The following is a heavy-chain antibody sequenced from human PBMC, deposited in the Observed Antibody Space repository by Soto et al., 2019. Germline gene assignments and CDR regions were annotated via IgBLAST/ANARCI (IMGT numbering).Heavy chain of an antibody. CDR3: ARTPGYTDRNYFDY. CDR1: GYTVTSYY. Sequence: QIQLVQSGAEVKKPGASVKVSCKASGYTVTSYYMDWVRQAPGQGLEWMGIINPSGGSTTYAQKFQGKLTMTRETSPSTVYMELSSLRSEDTAMYYCARTPGYTDRNYFDYWGQGTLVTVSS. V-gene: IGHV1-46*01. J-gene: IGHJ4*02. D-gene: IGHD2-2*02. CDR2: INPSGGST.